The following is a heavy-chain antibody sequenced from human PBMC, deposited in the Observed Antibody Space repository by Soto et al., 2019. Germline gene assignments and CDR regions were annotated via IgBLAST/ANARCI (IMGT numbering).Heavy chain of an antibody. CDR2: ISFDGINT. V-gene: IGHV3-30*18. CDR3: AKERSLSHYSGSLWRRRENSYFYCLDV. Sequence: PGGFLRLSCAASGFSFSSYAMYWVRQAPGKGLQWVAVISFDGINTYYADSMKGRFTISRDNSKNTLYLQMNSLRAEDTAVYHCAKERSLSHYSGSLWRRRENSYFYCLDVWGQGTTVTVSS. D-gene: IGHD3-3*01. J-gene: IGHJ6*02. CDR1: GFSFSSYA.